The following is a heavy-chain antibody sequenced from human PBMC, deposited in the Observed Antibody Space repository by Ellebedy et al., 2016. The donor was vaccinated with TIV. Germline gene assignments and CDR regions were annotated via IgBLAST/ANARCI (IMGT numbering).Heavy chain of an antibody. CDR3: ARRGSYGDYAVQINSWFDR. D-gene: IGHD4-17*01. V-gene: IGHV3-7*01. Sequence: GGSLRLSCAASGFSFRSYWMSWVRQAPGKGLEWVANIYQDGSDEYYVDSVKGRFTISRDNDNKALFLQMNSLRVEDTAVYYFARRGSYGDYAVQINSWFDRWGRGTLVTVSS. CDR1: GFSFRSYW. J-gene: IGHJ5*02. CDR2: IYQDGSDE.